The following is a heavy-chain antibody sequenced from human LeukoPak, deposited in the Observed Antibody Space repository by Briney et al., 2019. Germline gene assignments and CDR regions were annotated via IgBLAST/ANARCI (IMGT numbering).Heavy chain of an antibody. CDR1: GFTFSSYG. CDR2: ISYDGSNK. Sequence: GGSLRLSCAASGFTFSSYGMHWVRQAPGKGLEWVAVISYDGSNKCYADSVKGRFTISRDNSKNTLYLQMNSLRAEDTAVYYCTKGLIAALDYWGQGTLVTVSS. J-gene: IGHJ4*02. V-gene: IGHV3-30*18. CDR3: TKGLIAALDY. D-gene: IGHD6-6*01.